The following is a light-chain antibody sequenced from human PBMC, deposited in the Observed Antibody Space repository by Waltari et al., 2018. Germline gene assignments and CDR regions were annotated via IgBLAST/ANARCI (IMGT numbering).Light chain of an antibody. CDR2: DAC. V-gene: IGKV1-39*01. CDR3: QQSYSLLRT. Sequence: DIQMTQSPSSLSASVGDRVTITCRASQRVNTYLHWYEQKPGKAPKLLIYDACSVQSGVPLRFSGSGSGTDFTLTISSLQPEDFATYYCQQSYSLLRTFGQGTKVEIK. J-gene: IGKJ1*01. CDR1: QRVNTY.